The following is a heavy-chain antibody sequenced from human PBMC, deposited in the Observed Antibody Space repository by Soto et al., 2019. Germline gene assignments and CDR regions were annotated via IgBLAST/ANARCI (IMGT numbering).Heavy chain of an antibody. D-gene: IGHD1-7*01. CDR1: GYTLTELS. V-gene: IGHV1-24*01. Sequence: ASVKVSCKVSGYTLTELSMHWVRQAPGKGLEWMGSFDPEDGETIYTQTFQGRLTLTGDTSTDTAHMELSRLRSEDTAVYYCTTSLELPLGTDVWGQGTTVTVS. CDR3: TTSLELPLGTDV. CDR2: FDPEDGET. J-gene: IGHJ6*02.